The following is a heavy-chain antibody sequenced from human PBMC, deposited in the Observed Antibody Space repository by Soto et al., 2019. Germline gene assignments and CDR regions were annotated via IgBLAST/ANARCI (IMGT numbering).Heavy chain of an antibody. CDR2: IYASGNT. D-gene: IGHD1-7*01. J-gene: IGHJ4*02. Sequence: LSLTCTVSGGSISSYHWSWIRQSAGKGLEWIGRIYASGNTHYNPSLKSRVTVSIDTSKNQFFLTVNSVTAADSAVYYCARESGDNWDYEAYWGQGTPVTVSS. V-gene: IGHV4-4*07. CDR1: GGSISSYH. CDR3: ARESGDNWDYEAY.